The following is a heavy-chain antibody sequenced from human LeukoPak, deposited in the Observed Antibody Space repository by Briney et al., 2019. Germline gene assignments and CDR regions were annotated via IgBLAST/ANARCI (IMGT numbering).Heavy chain of an antibody. CDR1: GLTFSTYG. CDR2: IKQDGSEK. CDR3: ARIRGGWYEDAFDI. D-gene: IGHD6-19*01. Sequence: GGPLSPSVAAPGLTFSTYGMSWFGQAPGKGLEGWATIKQDGSEKYYVDSVKGRFTISRDNAKNSLYLQMNSLRAEDTAVYYCARIRGGWYEDAFDIWGQGTMVTVSS. J-gene: IGHJ3*02. V-gene: IGHV3-7*01.